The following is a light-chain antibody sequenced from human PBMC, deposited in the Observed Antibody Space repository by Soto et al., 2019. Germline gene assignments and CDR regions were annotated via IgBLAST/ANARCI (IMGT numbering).Light chain of an antibody. J-gene: IGKJ2*01. CDR1: QSLSIY. CDR2: AAS. Sequence: DIPMTQSPSSLSASVGDRVTITCRASQSLSIYLNWYQQKPGKAPKLLIYAASSLQSGVPSRFSGSGSGTDFTLTISSLQPEDFATYYCHQSYSTPPYTFGQGTKLEIK. V-gene: IGKV1-39*01. CDR3: HQSYSTPPYT.